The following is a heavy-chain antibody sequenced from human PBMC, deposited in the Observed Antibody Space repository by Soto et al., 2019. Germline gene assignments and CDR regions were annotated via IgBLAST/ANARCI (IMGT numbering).Heavy chain of an antibody. CDR2: ITGSGGGT. CDR1: GFTFSNYA. D-gene: IGHD6-19*01. CDR3: VKEMIASTVADFFDY. Sequence: EVQLLESGGGLLQPGGSLRLSCTSSGFTFSNYAMTWARQAPGKGLEWVSTITGSGGGTYYADSVKGRFTISRDNSKNTLYLQMPNLSADDTAVYYSVKEMIASTVADFFDYWGQGTLVTVSS. V-gene: IGHV3-23*01. J-gene: IGHJ4*02.